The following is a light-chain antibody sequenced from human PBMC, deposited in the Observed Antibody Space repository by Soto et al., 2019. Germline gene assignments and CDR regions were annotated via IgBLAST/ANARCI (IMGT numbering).Light chain of an antibody. CDR1: GGSLASNY. CDR3: QSVDSSDQGF. Sequence: NFMLTQPHSVSGSPGKTVTISCTGSGGSLASNYVQWYQQRPGRAPTTVIYEDNDRPSGVPNRFSGSVDISSNSAFLTISRLTTEDEADYYCQSVDSSDQGFFGGGTKLTVL. J-gene: IGLJ2*01. CDR2: EDN. V-gene: IGLV6-57*02.